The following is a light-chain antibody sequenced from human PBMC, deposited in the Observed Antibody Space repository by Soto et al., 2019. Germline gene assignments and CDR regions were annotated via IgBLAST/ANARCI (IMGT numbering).Light chain of an antibody. CDR1: TGAVTSGHH. CDR3: LITFRGPWV. J-gene: IGLJ3*02. CDR2: DTS. Sequence: QAVVTQEPSLTVSPGGTVTLTCASSTGAVTSGHHPYWFQQKPGQAPRILIFDTSNRHSWTPARFSGSLLGGQAALTLSGAQPEDEDEYYCLITFRGPWVFGGATKVNVL. V-gene: IGLV7-46*01.